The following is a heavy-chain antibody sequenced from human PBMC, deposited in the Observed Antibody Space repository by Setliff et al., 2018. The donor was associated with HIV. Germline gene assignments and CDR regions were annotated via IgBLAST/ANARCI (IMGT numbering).Heavy chain of an antibody. CDR2: IYHTGKT. V-gene: IGHV4-31*03. CDR1: GDPIFIGGYY. J-gene: IGHJ5*02. D-gene: IGHD1-26*01. CDR3: AKEGNSVDSWLDP. Sequence: NPSETLSLTCTVSGDPIFIGGYYWSWIRQHPGGGLEWIGYIYHTGKTYYNPSLQSRIIMSLDMSQNQFSLKLSSVTAADTAVYYCAKEGNSVDSWLDPWGPGTLVTVSS.